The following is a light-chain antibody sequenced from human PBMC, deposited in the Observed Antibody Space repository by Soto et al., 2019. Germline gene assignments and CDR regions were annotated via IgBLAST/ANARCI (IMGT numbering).Light chain of an antibody. CDR3: SAYTARSTLV. J-gene: IGLJ3*02. Sequence: QSVLTQPASVSGSAGQSITISCSGTMRDVGAYNLVSWYQQHPGTAPKLIIYEVRNRPSGISSRFSGSRSGNTASLTISGLQPEDDGDYCCSAYTARSTLVFGGGTKLTVL. CDR2: EVR. V-gene: IGLV2-14*01. CDR1: MRDVGAYNL.